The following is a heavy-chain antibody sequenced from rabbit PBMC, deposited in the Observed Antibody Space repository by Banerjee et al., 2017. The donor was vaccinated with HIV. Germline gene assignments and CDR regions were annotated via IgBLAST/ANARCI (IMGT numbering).Heavy chain of an antibody. V-gene: IGHV1S45*01. CDR2: IYGGGSGST. CDR1: GFSFSNNYY. J-gene: IGHJ4*01. D-gene: IGHD6-1*01. CDR3: ARVGAGYAGYGYATGPFNL. Sequence: QEQLVESGGGLVQPGASLTLTCTASGFSFSNNYYMCWVRQAPGKGLEWIACIYGGGSGSTYYASWAIGRFTISKTSSTTVTLQMTSLTAADTATYFCARVGAGYAGYGYATGPFNLWGQGTLVTVS.